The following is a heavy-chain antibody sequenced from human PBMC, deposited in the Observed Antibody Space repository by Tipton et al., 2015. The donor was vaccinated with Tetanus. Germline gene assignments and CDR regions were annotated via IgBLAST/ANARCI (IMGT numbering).Heavy chain of an antibody. CDR1: GDSIDGGTFY. D-gene: IGHD3-3*01. V-gene: IGHV4-39*01. CDR3: ARHQSAYFTPFDS. J-gene: IGHJ4*02. CDR2: VYESGDT. Sequence: TLSLTCTVSGDSIDGGTFYWAWIRQAPGKGLEWIWSVYESGDTYYIPSLKSRVTITVDTSNNQFSLKLKSMAAADTAVYYCARHQSAYFTPFDSWGQGTLVTVSS.